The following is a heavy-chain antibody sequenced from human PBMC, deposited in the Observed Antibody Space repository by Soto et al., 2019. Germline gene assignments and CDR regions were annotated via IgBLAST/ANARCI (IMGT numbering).Heavy chain of an antibody. CDR3: ARGKVMDENYYYYGMDI. CDR1: GYTFSTYS. D-gene: IGHD2-21*01. V-gene: IGHV1-3*01. Sequence: QVQVVQSGAEVKKPGASVKVSCKASGYTFSTYSMHWVRQAPGHSLEWMGWINGATGQTRSSQRFQDRVTITRDTSASTAYMELSGLRSGDTAVYYCARGKVMDENYYYYGMDIWGQGTTVTVSS. J-gene: IGHJ6*02. CDR2: INGATGQT.